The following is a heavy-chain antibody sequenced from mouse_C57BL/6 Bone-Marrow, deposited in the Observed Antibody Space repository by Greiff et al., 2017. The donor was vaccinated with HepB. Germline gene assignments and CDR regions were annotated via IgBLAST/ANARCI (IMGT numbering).Heavy chain of an antibody. CDR3: ASYASMAMDY. J-gene: IGHJ4*01. CDR2: ISYDGSN. D-gene: IGHD2-3*01. Sequence: EVQLVESGPGLVKPSQSLSLTCSVTGYSITSGYYWNWIRQFPGNKLEWMGYISYDGSNNYNPSLKNRISITRDTSKNQFFLKLNSVTTEDTATYYCASYASMAMDYWGQGTSVTVSS. V-gene: IGHV3-6*01. CDR1: GYSITSGYY.